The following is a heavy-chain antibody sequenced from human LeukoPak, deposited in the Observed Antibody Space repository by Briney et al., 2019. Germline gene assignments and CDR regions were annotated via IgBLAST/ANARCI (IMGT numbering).Heavy chain of an antibody. V-gene: IGHV4-59*12. D-gene: IGHD2-2*02. J-gene: IGHJ6*02. CDR3: ARTMSSSHTVYGMDV. CDR1: GGSISSYY. CDR2: IYYSGST. Sequence: SETLSLTCTVSGGSISSYYWSWIRQPPGKGLEWIGYIYYSGSTNYNPSLRSRVTISVDTSKNQFSLKLSSVTAVDTAVYYCARTMSSSHTVYGMDVWGQGTTVTVSS.